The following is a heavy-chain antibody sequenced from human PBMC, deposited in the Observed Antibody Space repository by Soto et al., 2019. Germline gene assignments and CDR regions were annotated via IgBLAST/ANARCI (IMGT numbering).Heavy chain of an antibody. CDR3: ARGTWFDP. D-gene: IGHD2-8*01. V-gene: IGHV4-31*03. J-gene: IGHJ5*02. Sequence: SETLSLTCTVSGGSISSGGYYWSWIRQLPGKGLDYIGYIYYSGSTYYNPSLKSRVTISVDTSKNQFSLKLSSVTAADTAVYYCARGTWFDPWGQGTLVTVSS. CDR2: IYYSGST. CDR1: GGSISSGGYY.